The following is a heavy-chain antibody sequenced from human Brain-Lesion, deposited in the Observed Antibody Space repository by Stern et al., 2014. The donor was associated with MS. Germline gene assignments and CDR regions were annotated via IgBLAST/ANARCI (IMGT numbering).Heavy chain of an antibody. J-gene: IGHJ6*02. D-gene: IGHD2-2*01. CDR1: GGSISSGGYY. Sequence: QVQLVQSGPGLVKPSQTLSLSCTVSGGSISSGGYYWSWIRQPAGKGLGWIGRNFYSGSTSYNPSLKSRVTITIDTSNKQLSLRLNSMTAADTAVYYCARGRVVPGFQYYATDVWGQGTTVIVSS. CDR3: ARGRVVPGFQYYATDV. CDR2: NFYSGST. V-gene: IGHV4-61*02.